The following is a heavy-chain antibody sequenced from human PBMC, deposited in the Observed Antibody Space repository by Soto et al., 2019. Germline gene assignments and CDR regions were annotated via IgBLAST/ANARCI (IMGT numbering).Heavy chain of an antibody. CDR1: GFIFSSYA. J-gene: IGHJ3*02. CDR2: ISGSGGST. D-gene: IGHD3-22*01. Sequence: EVQLLESGGGLVQPGGSLRLSCAASGFIFSSYAMSWVRQAPGKGLEWVSVISGSGGSTYYADSVKGRFTISRDNSKNTLYLQMNSLRAEDTAVYYCAKDVYDSSGYYYLGGAFDIWGQGTMVTVFS. V-gene: IGHV3-23*01. CDR3: AKDVYDSSGYYYLGGAFDI.